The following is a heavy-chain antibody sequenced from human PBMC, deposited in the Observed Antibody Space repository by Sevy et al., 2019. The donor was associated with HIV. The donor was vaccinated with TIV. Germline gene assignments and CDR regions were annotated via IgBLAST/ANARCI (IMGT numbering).Heavy chain of an antibody. V-gene: IGHV2-5*01. J-gene: IGHJ5*02. Sequence: SGPTLVNPTQTLTLTCTFSGFSLSTSGVGVGWIRQPPGKALEWLALIYWNDDKRYSPSLKSRLTITKDTSKNQVVLTMTNMDPVDTATYYCVHRRGSCSGGSCYSGWFDPWGQGTLVTVSS. CDR1: GFSLSTSGVG. CDR2: IYWNDDK. CDR3: VHRRGSCSGGSCYSGWFDP. D-gene: IGHD2-15*01.